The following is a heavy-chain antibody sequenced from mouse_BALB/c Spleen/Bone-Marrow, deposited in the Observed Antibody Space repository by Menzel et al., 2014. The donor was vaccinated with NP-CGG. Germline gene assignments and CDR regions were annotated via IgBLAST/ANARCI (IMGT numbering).Heavy chain of an antibody. V-gene: IGHV14-3*02. CDR3: ARGYDEGFAY. CDR2: IDPANGNT. D-gene: IGHD2-14*01. CDR1: GFNIKDTY. Sequence: VQLQQPGAELVKPGASVKLSCTASGFNIKDTYMHWVKQRPEQGLEWIGRIDPANGNTKYDPKFQGKVTITAGTSSNTAYLQLRSLTSEDTGACYCARGYDEGFAYRGRGALVTISA. J-gene: IGHJ3*01.